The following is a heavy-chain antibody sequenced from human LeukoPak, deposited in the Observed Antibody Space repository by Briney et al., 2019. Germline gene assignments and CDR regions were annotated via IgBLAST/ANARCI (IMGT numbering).Heavy chain of an antibody. CDR3: ARDHDSSDPLIALYYFDY. CDR1: GFTFSSYA. Sequence: QTGGSLRLSCAASGFTFSSYAMHWVRQAPGKGLEWVAVISYDGSNKYYADSVKGRFTISRDNSKNTLYLQMNSLRAEDTAVYYCARDHDSSDPLIALYYFDYWGQGTLVTVSS. CDR2: ISYDGSNK. J-gene: IGHJ4*02. V-gene: IGHV3-30*04. D-gene: IGHD3-22*01.